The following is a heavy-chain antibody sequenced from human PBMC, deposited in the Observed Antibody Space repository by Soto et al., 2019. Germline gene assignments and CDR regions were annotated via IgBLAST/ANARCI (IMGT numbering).Heavy chain of an antibody. CDR2: INWNDDE. Sequence: QITLKESGPPLVKPTQPLTLTCTFSGFSLNTRAVGVGWIRQPPGKALEWLALINWNDDERYSPSLKDRLTIAKDTSRNHVVLTMTNVDPVDTATYYCAHRHDLGGFDIWGPGTTVTVSS. V-gene: IGHV2-5*01. CDR3: AHRHDLGGFDI. J-gene: IGHJ3*02. CDR1: GFSLNTRAVG. D-gene: IGHD2-15*01.